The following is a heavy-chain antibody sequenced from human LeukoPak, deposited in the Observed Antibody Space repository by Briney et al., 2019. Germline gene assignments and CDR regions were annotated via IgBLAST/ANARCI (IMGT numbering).Heavy chain of an antibody. CDR3: TRGGSSFYAGWSDP. V-gene: IGHV3-7*01. CDR1: GFSFSSFW. Sequence: GGSLRLSCAASGFSFSSFWMTWVRQAPGKRLEWVATIKQHGSEKHYVDSVKGRFTISRDDAKNSLYLQMNSLRDEDTAVYYCTRGGSSFYAGWSDPWGQGSLVTVSS. J-gene: IGHJ5*02. D-gene: IGHD6-13*01. CDR2: IKQHGSEK.